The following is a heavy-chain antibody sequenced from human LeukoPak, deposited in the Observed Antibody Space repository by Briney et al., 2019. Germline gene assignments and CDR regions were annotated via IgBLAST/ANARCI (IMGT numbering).Heavy chain of an antibody. J-gene: IGHJ4*02. D-gene: IGHD5-18*01. CDR2: ISSSGSTI. Sequence: PGGSLRLSCAASGFTVSSNYMSWIRQAPGKGLEWVSYISSSGSTIYYADSVKGRFTISRDNAKNSLYLQMNSLRAEDTAVYYCARERGQLWSVDYWGQGTLVTVSS. CDR1: GFTVSSNY. V-gene: IGHV3-11*01. CDR3: ARERGQLWSVDY.